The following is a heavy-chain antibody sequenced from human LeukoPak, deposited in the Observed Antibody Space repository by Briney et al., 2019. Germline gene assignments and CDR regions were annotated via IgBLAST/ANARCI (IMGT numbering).Heavy chain of an antibody. CDR2: ISWNSGSI. J-gene: IGHJ4*02. CDR1: GFTFYDYA. CDR3: AKGSGYYYDSSPLDY. D-gene: IGHD3-22*01. V-gene: IGHV3-9*03. Sequence: GGSLRLSCAASGFTFYDYAMHWVRQPPGKGREWVSGISWNSGSIAYADSVKGRFTISRDNAKNSLYLQMNSLRTEDMALYYCAKGSGYYYDSSPLDYWGQGTLVTVSS.